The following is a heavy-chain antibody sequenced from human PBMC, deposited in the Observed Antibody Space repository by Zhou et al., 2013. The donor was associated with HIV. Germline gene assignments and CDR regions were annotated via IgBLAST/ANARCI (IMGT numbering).Heavy chain of an antibody. V-gene: IGHV1-46*01. J-gene: IGHJ4*02. CDR2: MNSDGNGA. CDR1: GYSFTRHK. D-gene: IGHD2-2*01. Sequence: QVQLVQSGAEVKKLGASVMISCKASGYSFTRHKIHWLRQAPGQGLEWMGKMNSDGNGAYAQKFQDRITMTRDLSTTTVYMHLRRLKSEDTAVYYCARDMPYFDYWGQGTLVTVSS. CDR3: ARDMPYFDY.